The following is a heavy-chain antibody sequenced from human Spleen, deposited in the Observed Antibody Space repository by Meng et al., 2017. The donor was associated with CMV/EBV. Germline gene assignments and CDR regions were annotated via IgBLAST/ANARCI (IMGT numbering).Heavy chain of an antibody. CDR2: IVVGSGNT. V-gene: IGHV1-58*01. Sequence: SVKVSCKASGFTFTSSAVQWVRQARGQRLEWIGWIVVGSGNTNYAQKFQERVTITRDMSTSIVYVELSSLRSEDTAVYYCAADLYYYDSSGYYGPAFDMWGQGTMVTVSS. CDR3: AADLYYYDSSGYYGPAFDM. J-gene: IGHJ3*02. D-gene: IGHD3-22*01. CDR1: GFTFTSSA.